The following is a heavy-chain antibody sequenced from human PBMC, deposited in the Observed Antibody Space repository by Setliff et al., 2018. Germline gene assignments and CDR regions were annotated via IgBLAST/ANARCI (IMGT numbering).Heavy chain of an antibody. CDR1: GFIFSFHS. D-gene: IGHD2-15*01. V-gene: IGHV3-48*01. Sequence: GGSLRLSCAASGFIFSFHSMNWVRQAPGKGLEWVSYISSSSSTIYYADSVKGRVTISRDNAKNSLYLQMNSLRAEDTAVYYCARDRGGNLIYYFDYWGQGTLVTVSS. J-gene: IGHJ4*02. CDR3: ARDRGGNLIYYFDY. CDR2: ISSSSSTI.